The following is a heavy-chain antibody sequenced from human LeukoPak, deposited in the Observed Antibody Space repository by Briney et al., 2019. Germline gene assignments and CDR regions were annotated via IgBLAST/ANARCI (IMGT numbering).Heavy chain of an antibody. V-gene: IGHV3-23*01. CDR2: ISGSGGSK. Sequence: GGSLRLSCAASGFTFSNYAMSWVRQPPGKGLEWVSAISGSGGSKYYADSVKGRLTISRDNSKNTLYLQMNSLRAEDTALYYCAKDVGSWSRGAFDYWGQGTLVTVSS. CDR3: AKDVGSWSRGAFDY. CDR1: GFTFSNYA. D-gene: IGHD6-13*01. J-gene: IGHJ4*02.